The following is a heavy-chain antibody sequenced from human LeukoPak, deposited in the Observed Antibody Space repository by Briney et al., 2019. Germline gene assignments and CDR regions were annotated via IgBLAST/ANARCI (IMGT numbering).Heavy chain of an antibody. CDR3: ARDSVDCSSASCAPDY. D-gene: IGHD2-2*01. J-gene: IGHJ4*02. CDR2: IYTSGST. CDR1: GGSISSGSYY. Sequence: TLSLTCTVSGGSISSGSYYWSWLRQPAGKGVEWIGGIYTSGSTNYNPSLESRVTISVDTSKNQFSLKLSSVTAADTAVYYCARDSVDCSSASCAPDYWGQGTLVTVSS. V-gene: IGHV4-61*02.